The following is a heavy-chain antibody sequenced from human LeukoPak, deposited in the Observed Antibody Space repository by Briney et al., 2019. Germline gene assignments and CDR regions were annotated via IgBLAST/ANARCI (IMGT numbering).Heavy chain of an antibody. CDR1: GGSISSSSYY. Sequence: SETLSLTCTVSGGSISSSSYYWGWIRRPPGKGLEWIGSIYYSGSTYYNPSLKSRVTISVDTSKNQFSLKLSSVTAADTAVYYCARAGAAAGTDWFDPWGQGTLVTVSS. D-gene: IGHD6-13*01. V-gene: IGHV4-39*07. CDR3: ARAGAAAGTDWFDP. CDR2: IYYSGST. J-gene: IGHJ5*02.